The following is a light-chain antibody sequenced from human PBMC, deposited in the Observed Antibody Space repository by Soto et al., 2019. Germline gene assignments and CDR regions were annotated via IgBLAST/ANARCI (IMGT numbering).Light chain of an antibody. CDR1: QTVSSSY. V-gene: IGKV3-20*01. CDR2: GAS. J-gene: IGKJ2*01. Sequence: EIVLTQSPGTLSLSPGEMATLSCRASQTVSSSYLAWYQQKPGQAPRLLIYGASTRATGIPGRFSGSASGTDLTLTISRREPEDFAVYYCQQYGPSPMYTFGQGTNLEIK. CDR3: QQYGPSPMYT.